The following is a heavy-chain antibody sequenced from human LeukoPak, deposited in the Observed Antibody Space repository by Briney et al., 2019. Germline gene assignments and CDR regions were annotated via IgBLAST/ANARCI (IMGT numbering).Heavy chain of an antibody. V-gene: IGHV3-21*01. CDR1: GFTFSSYS. J-gene: IGHJ4*02. CDR3: ARDSVATTGDY. Sequence: GGSLRLSCAASGFTFSSYSMNWVRQAPGKGLEWVSSISNSSSYIYYADSVKGRFTISRDNAKNSLYLQMNSLRAEDTAVYYCARDSVATTGDYWGQGTLVTVSS. D-gene: IGHD5-12*01. CDR2: ISNSSSYI.